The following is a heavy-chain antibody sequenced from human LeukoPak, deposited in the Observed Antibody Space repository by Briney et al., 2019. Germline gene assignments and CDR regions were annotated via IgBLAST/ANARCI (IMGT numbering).Heavy chain of an antibody. D-gene: IGHD2-8*01. V-gene: IGHV3-23*01. CDR1: GFTFSSYA. CDR3: ARPRPEYAAYIGPFDY. CDR2: ISSSGGSI. Sequence: GGSLRLSCAASGFTFSSYAMNWVRLAPGKGLEWVSSISSSGGSIFYADSVKDRFNISRDNTKNMLYLQMSSLGVDDTAIYYCARPRPEYAAYIGPFDYWGRGTLVSVSS. J-gene: IGHJ4*02.